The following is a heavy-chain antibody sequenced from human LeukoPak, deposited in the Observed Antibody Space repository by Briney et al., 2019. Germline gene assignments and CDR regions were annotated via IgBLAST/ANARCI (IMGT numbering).Heavy chain of an antibody. V-gene: IGHV3-23*01. CDR2: ISGSGGST. J-gene: IGHJ6*03. CDR3: AKSLGAIYCSGGSCYSWYRSDSGYMDV. D-gene: IGHD2-15*01. CDR1: GFTFSSYA. Sequence: PGGSLRLSCAASGFTFSSYAMSWVRQAPGKGLEWVTAISGSGGSTYYADSVKGRFTISRDNSKNTLYLQMNSLRAEDTAVYYCAKSLGAIYCSGGSCYSWYRSDSGYMDVWGKGTTVTVSS.